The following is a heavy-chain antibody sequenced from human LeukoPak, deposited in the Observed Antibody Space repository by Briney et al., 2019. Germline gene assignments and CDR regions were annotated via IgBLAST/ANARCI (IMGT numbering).Heavy chain of an antibody. CDR3: ARGRAKAMVTNRRGRRDFDY. Sequence: SETLSLTCTVSGGSISSYYWSWIRQPPGKGLEWIGYIYYSGSTNYNPSLKSRVTISVDTSKNQFSLKLSSVTAADTAVYYCARGRAKAMVTNRRGRRDFDYWGQGTLVTVSS. V-gene: IGHV4-59*12. D-gene: IGHD5-18*01. CDR2: IYYSGST. CDR1: GGSISSYY. J-gene: IGHJ4*02.